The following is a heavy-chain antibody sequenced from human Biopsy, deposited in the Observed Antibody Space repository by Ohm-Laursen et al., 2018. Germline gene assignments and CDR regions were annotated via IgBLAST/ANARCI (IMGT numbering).Heavy chain of an antibody. V-gene: IGHV3-48*03. CDR3: ARCTSETGCQFDF. Sequence: GRFTVSRDNAKNSLFLQMSSLRTEDTAVYYYARCTSETGCQFDFWGQGAQVTVSS. J-gene: IGHJ4*02. D-gene: IGHD3-9*01.